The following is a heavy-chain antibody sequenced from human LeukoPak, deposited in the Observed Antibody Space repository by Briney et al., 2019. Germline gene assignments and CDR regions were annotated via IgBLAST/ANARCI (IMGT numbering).Heavy chain of an antibody. Sequence: SETLSLTCTVSGYSISSGYYWGWIRQPPGKGLEWIGSIYHSGSTYYNPSLKSRVTISVDTSKNQFSLKLSSVTAADTAVYYCARAVLVTKGAIFDYWGQGTLVTVSS. CDR2: IYHSGST. D-gene: IGHD2-21*02. V-gene: IGHV4-38-2*02. J-gene: IGHJ4*02. CDR3: ARAVLVTKGAIFDY. CDR1: GYSISSGYY.